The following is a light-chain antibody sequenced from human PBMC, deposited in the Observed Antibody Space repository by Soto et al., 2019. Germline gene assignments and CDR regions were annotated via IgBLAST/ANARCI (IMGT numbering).Light chain of an antibody. J-gene: IGKJ5*01. CDR3: QQYENLIT. V-gene: IGKV1-33*01. CDR1: QDIRNF. CDR2: GAS. Sequence: DIQLTQSPSSLSASVGDRVTITCQASQDIRNFLNWYQQKPGKAPKLLIYGASNLEPGVPSRFSGSGSGTDFTLTISSLQTEDVATYYCQQYENLITFGQGTRLAIK.